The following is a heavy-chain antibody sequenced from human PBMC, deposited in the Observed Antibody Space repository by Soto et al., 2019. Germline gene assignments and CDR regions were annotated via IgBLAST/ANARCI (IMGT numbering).Heavy chain of an antibody. CDR1: GYTFTSYD. V-gene: IGHV1-8*01. CDR2: MNPNSGNT. Sequence: ASVKVSCKASGYTFTSYDINWVRQATGQGLEWMGWMNPNSGNTGYAQKFQGRVTMTRNTSISTAYMELSSLRSEDTAVYYCERVDVCSSISCYGEYYYYMDVWGKANTVTVSS. D-gene: IGHD2-2*01. J-gene: IGHJ6*03. CDR3: ERVDVCSSISCYGEYYYYMDV.